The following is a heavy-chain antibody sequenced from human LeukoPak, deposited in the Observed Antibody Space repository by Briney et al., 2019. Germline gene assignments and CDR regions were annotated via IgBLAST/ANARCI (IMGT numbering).Heavy chain of an antibody. Sequence: ASVKVSCKASGYTFTGYYMHWVRQAPGQGLERMGWINPNSGGTNYAQKFQGRVTMTRDTSISTAYMELSRLRSDDTAVYYCASRDRTVTTDFDYWGQGTLVTVSS. J-gene: IGHJ4*02. V-gene: IGHV1-2*02. D-gene: IGHD4-17*01. CDR1: GYTFTGYY. CDR3: ASRDRTVTTDFDY. CDR2: INPNSGGT.